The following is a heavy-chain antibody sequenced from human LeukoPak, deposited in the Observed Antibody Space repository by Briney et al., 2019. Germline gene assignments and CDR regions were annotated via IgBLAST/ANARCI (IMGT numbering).Heavy chain of an antibody. V-gene: IGHV3-33*01. CDR2: IWKDGSNK. J-gene: IGHJ4*02. CDR3: ARASGPFDY. CDR1: VFTFSIYG. Sequence: GVSLRLSCAASVFTFSIYGMHWVRQAPGKGREGVAVIWKDGSNKYYADSVKGRFTISRDNSKNTLYLQMNSLRAEDTAVYSCARASGPFDYWGQGTLVTVSS. D-gene: IGHD3-10*01.